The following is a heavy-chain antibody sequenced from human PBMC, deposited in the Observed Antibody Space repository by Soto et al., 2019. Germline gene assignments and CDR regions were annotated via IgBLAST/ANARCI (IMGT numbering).Heavy chain of an antibody. CDR2: ISRTGDSA. V-gene: IGHV3-23*01. CDR1: GFSFSDCA. CDR3: AKGPDGSGYYHNWFDS. Sequence: EVHLLESGGALVQPGGSLTLSCAASGFSFSDCAMSWVRQAPGKGLEWVSSISRTGDSAYYADSVKGRFAISRDRSKNXLSLQMNSLRVEDTAVYYCAKGPDGSGYYHNWFDSWGQGTLITVSS. D-gene: IGHD3-22*01. J-gene: IGHJ5*01.